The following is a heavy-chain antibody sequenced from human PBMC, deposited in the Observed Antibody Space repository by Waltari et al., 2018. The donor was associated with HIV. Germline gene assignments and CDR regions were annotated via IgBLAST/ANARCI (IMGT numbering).Heavy chain of an antibody. CDR1: GFNFSSYW. Sequence: EVQLVESGGGLVQPGGSLRLSCAASGFNFSSYWMICVRQGPGKGLEWVANIKQDGSEKYYVDSVNGRFTISRDNAENSLYLQMNSLRAEDTAVYYCARGGFYGSGSKVNWGQGTLVTVSS. D-gene: IGHD3-10*01. V-gene: IGHV3-7*04. CDR3: ARGGFYGSGSKVN. CDR2: IKQDGSEK. J-gene: IGHJ4*02.